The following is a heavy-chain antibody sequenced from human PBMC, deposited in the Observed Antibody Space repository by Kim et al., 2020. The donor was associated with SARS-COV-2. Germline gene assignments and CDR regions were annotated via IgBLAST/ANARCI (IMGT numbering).Heavy chain of an antibody. J-gene: IGHJ5*02. CDR3: AKDFGFGEPPTNWFDP. Sequence: GGFLRLSCAASGFTFSSYGMHWVRQAPGKGLEWVAVISYDGSNKYYADSVKGRFTISRDNSKNTLYLQMNSLRAEDTAVYYCAKDFGFGEPPTNWFDPWGQGTLVTVSS. D-gene: IGHD3-10*01. V-gene: IGHV3-30*18. CDR2: ISYDGSNK. CDR1: GFTFSSYG.